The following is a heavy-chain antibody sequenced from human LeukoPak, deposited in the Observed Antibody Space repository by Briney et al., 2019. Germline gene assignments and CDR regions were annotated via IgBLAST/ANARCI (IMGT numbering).Heavy chain of an antibody. CDR1: GFTFSSYA. CDR3: AKNEGTDILTGVWYFDL. D-gene: IGHD3-9*01. V-gene: IGHV3-23*01. CDR2: ISGSGGST. J-gene: IGHJ2*01. Sequence: GGSLRLSCAASGFTFSSYAMSWVRQAPGKGLEWVSAISGSGGSTYYADSVKGRFTISRDNSKNTLYLQMNSLRAEDTAVCYCAKNEGTDILTGVWYFDLWGRGTPVTVSS.